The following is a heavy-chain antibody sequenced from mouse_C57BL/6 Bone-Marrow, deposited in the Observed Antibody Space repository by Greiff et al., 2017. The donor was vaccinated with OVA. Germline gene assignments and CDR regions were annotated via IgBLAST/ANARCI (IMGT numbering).Heavy chain of an antibody. CDR3: ARGPLYYYGSSGFAY. CDR2: ISSGSSTI. V-gene: IGHV5-17*01. CDR1: GFTFSDYG. Sequence: EVQVVESGGGLVKPGGSLKLSCAASGFTFSDYGMHWVRQAPEKGLEWVAYISSGSSTIYYADTVKGRFTISRDNAKNTLFLQMTSLRSEDTAMYYCARGPLYYYGSSGFAYWGQGTLVTVSA. J-gene: IGHJ3*01. D-gene: IGHD1-1*01.